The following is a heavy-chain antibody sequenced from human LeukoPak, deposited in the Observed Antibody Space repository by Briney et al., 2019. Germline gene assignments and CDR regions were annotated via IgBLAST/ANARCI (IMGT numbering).Heavy chain of an antibody. Sequence: SSETLSLTCTVSGGSISSSDYYWGWIRQPPGEGLEWIGSIYYSGSTYYNPSLKSRVTISGDTSKNQFSLKVTSVTAADTAVYYCVRHGRSGDCVSTNCPSSYMDVWGKGTTVAVSS. CDR1: GGSISSSDYY. J-gene: IGHJ6*03. CDR2: IYYSGST. D-gene: IGHD2-2*01. V-gene: IGHV4-39*01. CDR3: VRHGRSGDCVSTNCPSSYMDV.